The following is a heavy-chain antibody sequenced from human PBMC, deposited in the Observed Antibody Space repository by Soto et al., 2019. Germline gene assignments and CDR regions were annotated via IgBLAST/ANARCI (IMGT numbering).Heavy chain of an antibody. D-gene: IGHD2-2*01. V-gene: IGHV3-11*06. CDR3: ARARVVVPAAMQVYYYGMDV. J-gene: IGHJ6*02. Sequence: GGSLRLSCAASGFTFSDYYMSWIRQAPGKGLEWVSYISSSSSYTNYADSVKGRFTISRDNAKNSLYLQMNSLRAEDTAVYYCARARVVVPAAMQVYYYGMDVWGQGTTVTVSS. CDR1: GFTFSDYY. CDR2: ISSSSSYT.